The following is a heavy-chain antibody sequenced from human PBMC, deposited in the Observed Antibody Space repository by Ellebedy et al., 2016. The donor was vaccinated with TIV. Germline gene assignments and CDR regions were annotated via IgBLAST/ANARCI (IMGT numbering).Heavy chain of an antibody. CDR2: ISGGAVST. Sequence: GESLKISCAASGFTFSSYAMSWVRQAPGKGLEWVSGISGGAVSTAYADSVKGRFTISRDNSKNTLYLQMNSLRAEDTAVYYCARDSYGSGSYFGYWGQGTLVTVSS. D-gene: IGHD3-10*01. CDR3: ARDSYGSGSYFGY. CDR1: GFTFSSYA. J-gene: IGHJ4*02. V-gene: IGHV3-23*01.